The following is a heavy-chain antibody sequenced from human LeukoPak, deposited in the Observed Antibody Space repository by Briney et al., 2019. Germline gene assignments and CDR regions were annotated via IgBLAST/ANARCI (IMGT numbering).Heavy chain of an antibody. CDR2: ISSSGSTI. CDR3: AREVSEGFDF. CDR1: GFTFSSYT. Sequence: PGGSLRLSCAASGFTFSSYTMNWVRQAPGKGLEWLSYISSSGSTIYYAGSVKGRFAISRDNAKNLLYLQMNSLRAEDTALYYCAREVSEGFDFWGQGTLVTVSS. V-gene: IGHV3-48*04. D-gene: IGHD3-22*01. J-gene: IGHJ4*02.